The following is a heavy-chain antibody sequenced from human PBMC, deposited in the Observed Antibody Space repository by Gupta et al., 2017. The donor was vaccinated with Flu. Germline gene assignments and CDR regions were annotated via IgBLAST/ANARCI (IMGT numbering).Heavy chain of an antibody. J-gene: IGHJ4*02. CDR2: IYDYSGTT. Sequence: WIRRPPGKGLEWIGSIYDYSGTTYYNPSLKSRATISVDTSKNQVSLKLSSVIAADTAIYFCAWMAAANYFDFWGRGTLVTVS. D-gene: IGHD6-19*01. CDR3: AWMAAANYFDF. V-gene: IGHV4-39*01.